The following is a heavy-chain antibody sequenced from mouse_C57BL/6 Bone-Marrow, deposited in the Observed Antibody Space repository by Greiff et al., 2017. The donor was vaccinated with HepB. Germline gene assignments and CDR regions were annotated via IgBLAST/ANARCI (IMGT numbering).Heavy chain of an antibody. CDR3: ARGDYYGSSYWYFDV. CDR2: SRNKANDYTT. V-gene: IGHV7-1*01. J-gene: IGHJ1*03. D-gene: IGHD1-1*01. CDR1: GFTFSDFY. Sequence: DVKLVESGGGLVQSGRSLRLSCATSGFTFSDFYMEWVRQAPGKGLEWIAASRNKANDYTTEYSASVKGRFIVSRDTSQSILYLQMNALRAEDTAIYYCARGDYYGSSYWYFDVWGTGTTVTVSS.